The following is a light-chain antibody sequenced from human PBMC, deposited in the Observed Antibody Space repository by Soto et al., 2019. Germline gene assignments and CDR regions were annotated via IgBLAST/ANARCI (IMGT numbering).Light chain of an antibody. CDR3: QQYYSTPYT. CDR2: WAS. Sequence: DFVMTQTPDSLAVSLGERATINCKSSPSVLSSSNNKNYLAWYQQKPGQPPKLLIYWASTRDSGVPDRFSGSGSGTDFTLTISSLQAEDVAVYYCQQYYSTPYTFGQGTKLVIK. V-gene: IGKV4-1*01. J-gene: IGKJ2*01. CDR1: PSVLSSSNNKNY.